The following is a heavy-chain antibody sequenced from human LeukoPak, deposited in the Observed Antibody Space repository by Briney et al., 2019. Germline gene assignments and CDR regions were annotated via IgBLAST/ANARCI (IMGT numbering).Heavy chain of an antibody. D-gene: IGHD2-15*01. CDR3: ARLGYCSGGSCYYYGMDV. Sequence: SETLSLTCTVSGGSTSSYYWSWIRQPAGKGLEWIGRIYTSGSTNYNPSLKSRVTMSVDTSKNQFSLKLSSVTAADTAVYYCARLGYCSGGSCYYYGMDVWGQGTTVTVSS. CDR2: IYTSGST. CDR1: GGSTSSYY. V-gene: IGHV4-4*07. J-gene: IGHJ6*02.